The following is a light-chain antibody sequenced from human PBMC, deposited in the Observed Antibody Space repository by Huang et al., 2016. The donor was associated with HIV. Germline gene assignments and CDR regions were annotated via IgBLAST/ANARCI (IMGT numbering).Light chain of an antibody. Sequence: IQLTQSPSSLSASVGDRVTITCRASQGIGRYLVWYQQMPGKAPKLRIYAASTLQRGVPSRVSGSGSGTDFTITIGSLHPEDFATYYCQQLKTYPITFGPGTQVDIK. J-gene: IGKJ3*01. CDR1: QGIGRY. V-gene: IGKV1-9*01. CDR3: QQLKTYPIT. CDR2: AAS.